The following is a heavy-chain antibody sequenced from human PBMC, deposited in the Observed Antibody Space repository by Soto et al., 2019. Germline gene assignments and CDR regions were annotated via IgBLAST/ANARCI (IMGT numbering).Heavy chain of an antibody. Sequence: PSETLSLTCAVSGGSISSGGYSWSWIRQPPGKGLEWIGSIYYSGSTYYNPSLKSRVTISVDTSKNQFSLKLSSVTAADTAVYYCARLSPHYDILTGYQARGYFDYWGQGTLVTVSS. V-gene: IGHV4-30-2*03. J-gene: IGHJ4*02. CDR2: IYYSGST. CDR3: ARLSPHYDILTGYQARGYFDY. D-gene: IGHD3-9*01. CDR1: GGSISSGGYS.